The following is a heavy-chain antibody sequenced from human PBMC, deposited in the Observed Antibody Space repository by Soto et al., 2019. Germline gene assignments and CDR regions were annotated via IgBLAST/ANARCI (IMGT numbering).Heavy chain of an antibody. Sequence: PSVKVSCKASGYTFTGYYMHWVRQAPGQGLEWMGWINPNSGGTNYAQKFQGWVTMTRDTSISTAYMELSRLRSDDTAVYYCARADDYSTIGYWGQGTLVTVSS. CDR2: INPNSGGT. V-gene: IGHV1-2*04. CDR1: GYTFTGYY. CDR3: ARADDYSTIGY. D-gene: IGHD5-12*01. J-gene: IGHJ4*02.